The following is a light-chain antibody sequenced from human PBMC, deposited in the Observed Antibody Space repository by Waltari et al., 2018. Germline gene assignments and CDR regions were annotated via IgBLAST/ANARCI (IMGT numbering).Light chain of an antibody. CDR3: QQFNNYPL. J-gene: IGKJ4*01. CDR1: QGISSA. V-gene: IGKV1D-13*01. CDR2: DAS. Sequence: AIQLTQSPSPLSASVGDRVTITCRASQGISSALAWYQQKPGKAPKLLIYDASSLESGVPSRFSGSGSGTDFTLTISSLQPEDFATYYCQQFNNYPLFGGGTKVEIK.